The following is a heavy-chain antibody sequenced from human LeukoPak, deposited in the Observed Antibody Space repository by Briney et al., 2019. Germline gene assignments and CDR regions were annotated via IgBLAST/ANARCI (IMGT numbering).Heavy chain of an antibody. D-gene: IGHD4-17*01. CDR1: GFTFSSYG. CDR3: AKDRQDYGDYVDAFDI. CDR2: ISGSGGST. Sequence: SGGSLRLSCAASGFTFSSYGYGMSWVRQARGKGLEWVSAISGSGGSTYYADCVKGLFTIYRDNSKNTLYLQMNSLRAEDTAVYYCAKDRQDYGDYVDAFDIWGQGTMVTVSS. J-gene: IGHJ3*02. V-gene: IGHV3-23*01.